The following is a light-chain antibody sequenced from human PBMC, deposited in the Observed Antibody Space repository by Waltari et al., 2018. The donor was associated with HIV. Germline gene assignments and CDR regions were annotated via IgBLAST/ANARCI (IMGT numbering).Light chain of an antibody. CDR1: SSDVGGYAY. V-gene: IGLV2-14*01. J-gene: IGLJ1*01. CDR2: DVS. Sequence: QSALTQPASVSGSPGQSITISCTGTSSDVGGYAYVSWYQQHPGKAPNLMISDVSNRPSRVSNRFSGSKSGTTASLTISGLQAEDEADYYCSSYTKGTSLRVFGTGTTGTVL. CDR3: SSYTKGTSLRV.